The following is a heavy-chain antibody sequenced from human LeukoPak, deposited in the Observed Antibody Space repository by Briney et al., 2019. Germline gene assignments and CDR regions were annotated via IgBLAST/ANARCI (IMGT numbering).Heavy chain of an antibody. D-gene: IGHD1-1*01. CDR2: IIPIFGTA. CDR3: ATYMLRDNWNVHTFDS. V-gene: IGHV1-69*05. Sequence: SVKGSCKASGGTFITYTINWVRQAPGQGLEWMGGIIPIFGTANYAQKFQGRVTVTTDDSTSTAFMELSSLRSEDTAVYYCATYMLRDNWNVHTFDSWGQGTLVTVSS. J-gene: IGHJ4*02. CDR1: GGTFITYT.